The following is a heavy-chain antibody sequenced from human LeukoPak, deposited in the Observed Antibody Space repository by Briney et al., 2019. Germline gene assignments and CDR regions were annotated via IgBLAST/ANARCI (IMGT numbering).Heavy chain of an antibody. J-gene: IGHJ6*03. CDR3: ARFSRDVSRDLFPYYYYYMDV. CDR2: ISASGSTK. D-gene: IGHD5-24*01. V-gene: IGHV3-11*01. Sequence: GGSLRLSCAVSGFTFIDHYMTWIRQAPGKGLEWVSYISASGSTKYFADSVKGRFTISRDNAENSLYLQMDNLRAEDTAVYYCARFSRDVSRDLFPYYYYYMDVWGKGTTVTVSS. CDR1: GFTFIDHY.